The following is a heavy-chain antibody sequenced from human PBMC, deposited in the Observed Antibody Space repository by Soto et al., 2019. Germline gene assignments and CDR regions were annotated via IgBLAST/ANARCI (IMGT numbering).Heavy chain of an antibody. Sequence: SETLSLTCTVSGGSISSYYWSWIRQPPGKGLEWIGYIYFRGTTNYNPSLKSRVTMSADTSKNQFSLKLNSVTAADTAVYYCARMNYYDTSGYRFDYWGQGMMVTVSS. J-gene: IGHJ4*02. D-gene: IGHD3-22*01. V-gene: IGHV4-59*01. CDR1: GGSISSYY. CDR3: ARMNYYDTSGYRFDY. CDR2: IYFRGTT.